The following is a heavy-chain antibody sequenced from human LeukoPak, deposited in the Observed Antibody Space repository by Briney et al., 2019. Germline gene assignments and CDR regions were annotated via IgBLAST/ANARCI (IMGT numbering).Heavy chain of an antibody. J-gene: IGHJ4*02. Sequence: PSETLSLTCTVSGYSISSGYYWGWIRQPPGKGLEWIGSIYYTGSTYYTPPLKSRVTISVDTSKNQFSLNLNSVTAADTVVYYCARVRSGSYSATDYWGQGTLVTVSS. D-gene: IGHD1-26*01. CDR2: IYYTGST. CDR1: GYSISSGYY. V-gene: IGHV4-38-2*02. CDR3: ARVRSGSYSATDY.